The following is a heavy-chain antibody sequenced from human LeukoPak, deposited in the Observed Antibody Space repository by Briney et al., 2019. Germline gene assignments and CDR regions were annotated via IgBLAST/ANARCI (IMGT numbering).Heavy chain of an antibody. V-gene: IGHV1-18*01. CDR2: ISAYNGNT. CDR3: ARDNSVGANAWWFDP. D-gene: IGHD1-26*01. CDR1: GYTFTSYG. J-gene: IGHJ5*02. Sequence: ASVKVSCKASGYTFTSYGISWVRQAPGQGLEWMGWISAYNGNTNYAQKLQGRVTMTTDTSTSTAYMELSSLRSEDTAVYYCARDNSVGANAWWFDPWGQGTLVTVSS.